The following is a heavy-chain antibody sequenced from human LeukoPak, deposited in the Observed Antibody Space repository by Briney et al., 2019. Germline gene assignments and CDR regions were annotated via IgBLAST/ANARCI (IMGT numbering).Heavy chain of an antibody. Sequence: ASVKVSCKASGYTFTGYYMHWVRQAPGQGLEWMGWINPNSGGTNYAQKFQGRVTMTRDTSISTAYMEPSRLRSDDTAVYYCARDQGYCSSTSCFNYYYGMDVWGQGTTVTVSS. V-gene: IGHV1-2*02. J-gene: IGHJ6*02. CDR2: INPNSGGT. D-gene: IGHD2-2*01. CDR1: GYTFTGYY. CDR3: ARDQGYCSSTSCFNYYYGMDV.